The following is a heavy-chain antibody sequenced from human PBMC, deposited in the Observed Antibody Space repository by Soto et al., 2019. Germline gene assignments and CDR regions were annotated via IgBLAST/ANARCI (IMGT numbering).Heavy chain of an antibody. CDR2: INPLPTSGST. CDR3: ARDLAAAAY. V-gene: IGHV1-46*01. Sequence: GGSVKVSCKASGYIFTNYYIHWVRQAPGQGLEWMAIINPLPTSGSTNYAQKFQGRVTVTRDTSTSTVYMELSSLRSEDTAIYYCARDLAAAAYWGQGTLVTVSS. J-gene: IGHJ4*02. CDR1: GYIFTNYY. D-gene: IGHD6-13*01.